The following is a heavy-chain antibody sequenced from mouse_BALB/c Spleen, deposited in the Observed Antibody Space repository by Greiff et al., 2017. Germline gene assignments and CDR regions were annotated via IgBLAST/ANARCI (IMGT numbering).Heavy chain of an antibody. CDR1: GFSLTSYG. V-gene: IGHV2-9*02. CDR3: ARGWVRPCYAMDY. Sequence: QVHVKQSGPGLVAPSQSLSITCTVSGFSLTSYGVHWVRQPPGKGLEWLGVIWAGGSTNYNSALMSRLSISKDNSKSQVFLKMNSLQTDDTAMYYCARGWVRPCYAMDYWGQGTSVTVSS. J-gene: IGHJ4*01. D-gene: IGHD2-2*01. CDR2: IWAGGST.